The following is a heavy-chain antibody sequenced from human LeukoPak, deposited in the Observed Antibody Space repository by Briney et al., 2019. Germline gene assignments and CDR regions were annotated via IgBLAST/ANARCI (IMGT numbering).Heavy chain of an antibody. J-gene: IGHJ3*02. CDR2: ISGSGDTT. CDR3: AKDLLQTYFFDSSGYYSDTFGM. D-gene: IGHD3-22*01. Sequence: GGALRLSCAASEFTFSNFAMSWVRPAPGKGLEWVSTISGSGDTTHYVDSVKGRFTISRDNSKNTLSLHMNTLRAEDTAVYYCAKDLLQTYFFDSSGYYSDTFGMWGQGTMVTVSP. V-gene: IGHV3-23*01. CDR1: EFTFSNFA.